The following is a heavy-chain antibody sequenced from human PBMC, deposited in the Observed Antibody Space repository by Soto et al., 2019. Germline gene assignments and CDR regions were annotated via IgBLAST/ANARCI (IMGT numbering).Heavy chain of an antibody. CDR2: LSVSGGST. V-gene: IGHV3-23*01. CDR1: GFPFSIYA. CDR3: AKNRFHQATVDGSKDY. J-gene: IGHJ4*02. Sequence: PGGSLRLSCAASGFPFSIYAMSLVRQSPGKGLEWVSSLSVSGGSTYYADSVKGRFTISRDNSKDTLYLQMNSLRAEDTAVYYCAKNRFHQATVDGSKDYWGQGNMVTVSS. D-gene: IGHD6-19*01.